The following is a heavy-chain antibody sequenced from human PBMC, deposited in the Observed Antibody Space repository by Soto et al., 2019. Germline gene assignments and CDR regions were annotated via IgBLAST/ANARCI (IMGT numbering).Heavy chain of an antibody. CDR1: GFTFSGSA. D-gene: IGHD2-2*01. CDR2: IRSKANSYAT. Sequence: EVQLVESGGGLVQPGGSLKLSCAASGFTFSGSAMHWVRQASGKGLERVGRIRSKANSYATAYAASVKGRFTISRDDSKNTAYLQMNSLKTEDTAVYYCTRLVPAAKDADYWGQGTLVTVSS. J-gene: IGHJ4*02. CDR3: TRLVPAAKDADY. V-gene: IGHV3-73*02.